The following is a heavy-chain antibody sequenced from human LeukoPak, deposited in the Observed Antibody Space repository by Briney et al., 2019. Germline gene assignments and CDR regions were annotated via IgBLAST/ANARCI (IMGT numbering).Heavy chain of an antibody. D-gene: IGHD3-3*01. CDR3: ARDEGRWYYDSWSGYPNPDYYYYYMDV. CDR2: ISSSGSTI. J-gene: IGHJ6*03. V-gene: IGHV3-48*03. CDR1: GFTFSSYE. Sequence: GGPLRLSCAASGFTFSSYEMNWVRQAPGKGVEWVSYISSSGSTIYYADSVKGRFTISRDNAKNSLYLQMNSLTAEDTAVYYCARDEGRWYYDSWSGYPNPDYYYYYMDVWGKGTTVTVSS.